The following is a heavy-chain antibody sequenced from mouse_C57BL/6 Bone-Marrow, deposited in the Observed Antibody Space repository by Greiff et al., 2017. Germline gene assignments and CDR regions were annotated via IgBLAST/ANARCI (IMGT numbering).Heavy chain of an antibody. Sequence: QVQLQQPGAELVTPGASVKLSCQASGYTFTSYWMQWVQQRPGQGLEWIGEIDPSDSYTNYNQKFKGKATLTVDTSSSTSYMQLSSLTSEDAAVYYCARKVADYFDYWGKGTTLTVSA. CDR1: GYTFTSYW. J-gene: IGHJ2*01. V-gene: IGHV1-50*01. D-gene: IGHD1-1*01. CDR3: ARKVADYFDY. CDR2: IDPSDSYT.